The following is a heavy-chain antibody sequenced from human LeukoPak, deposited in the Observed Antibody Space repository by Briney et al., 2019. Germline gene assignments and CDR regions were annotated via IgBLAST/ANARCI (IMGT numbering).Heavy chain of an antibody. CDR1: GYTFTSYY. D-gene: IGHD3-22*01. CDR3: ARDATYYYDSSGPGDDY. J-gene: IGHJ4*02. Sequence: GASVKVSCKASGYTFTSYYMHWVRQAPRHGLEWMGIITPSGGSTSYAQKFQGRVTMTRDTSTSTVYMELSSLRSEDTAVYYCARDATYYYDSSGPGDDYWGQGTLVTVSS. CDR2: ITPSGGST. V-gene: IGHV1-46*01.